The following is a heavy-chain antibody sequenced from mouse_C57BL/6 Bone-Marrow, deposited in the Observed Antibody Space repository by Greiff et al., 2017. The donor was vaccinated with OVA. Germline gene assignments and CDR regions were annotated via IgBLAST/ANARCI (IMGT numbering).Heavy chain of an antibody. CDR1: GFTFSSYG. J-gene: IGHJ3*01. V-gene: IGHV5-6*02. Sequence: EVKLMESGGDLVKPGGSLKLSCAASGFTFSSYGMSWVRQTPDKRLEWVATISSGGSYTYYPDSVKGRFTISRDNAKNTLYLQMSSLKSEDTAMYYCARREDLAWFAYWGQGTLVTVSA. CDR2: ISSGGSYT. CDR3: ARREDLAWFAY.